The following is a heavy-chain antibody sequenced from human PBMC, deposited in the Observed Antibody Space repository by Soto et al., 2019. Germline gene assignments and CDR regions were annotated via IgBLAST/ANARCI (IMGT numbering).Heavy chain of an antibody. CDR3: ARGWGYDSNYYYYAY. CDR2: IIPIFGTA. D-gene: IGHD3-22*01. Sequence: QVQLVQSGAEVRKPGSSVKVSCKASGGTFSRHAISWVRQAPGQGLEWMGGIIPIFGTANHAQKFQGRVTIIADESTSTGYMEWRSLRSEDTAMYYCARGWGYDSNYYYYAYWGQGTLVIVS. J-gene: IGHJ4*02. V-gene: IGHV1-69*01. CDR1: GGTFSRHA.